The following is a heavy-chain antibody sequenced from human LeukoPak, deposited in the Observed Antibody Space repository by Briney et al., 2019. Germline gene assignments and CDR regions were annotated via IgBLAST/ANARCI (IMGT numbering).Heavy chain of an antibody. Sequence: GGSLRLSCVASGFTFSRYDIHWVRQAPGKGLQWVSVISFDGGNEIYADSVKGRFTISRDNSKNTLSLQMDSLRAEDTAVYYCARRDWSLYIFDYWGQGTLVTVSS. J-gene: IGHJ4*02. CDR2: ISFDGGNE. CDR1: GFTFSRYD. V-gene: IGHV3-30*14. D-gene: IGHD3/OR15-3a*01. CDR3: ARRDWSLYIFDY.